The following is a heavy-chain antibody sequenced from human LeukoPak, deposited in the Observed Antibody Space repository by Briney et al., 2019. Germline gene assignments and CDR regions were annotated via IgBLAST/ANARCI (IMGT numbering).Heavy chain of an antibody. V-gene: IGHV3-7*01. CDR2: IKPDGGEK. J-gene: IGHJ4*02. D-gene: IGHD6-19*01. CDR1: GFSFRTYW. Sequence: PGGSLRLSCEDSGFSFRTYWMSWVRQAPGKGLEWVANIKPDGGEKYYVDSVKGRFTISRDNAKNSLYLQMNSLRAEDTAVYYCARDGSGWSRNWGQGTLVTVSS. CDR3: ARDGSGWSRN.